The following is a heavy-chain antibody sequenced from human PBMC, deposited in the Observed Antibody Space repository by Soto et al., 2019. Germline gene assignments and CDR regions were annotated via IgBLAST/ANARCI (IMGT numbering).Heavy chain of an antibody. Sequence: GGSLRLSCADSGITFSDSWMTWVRQAPGKGLEWVASIKQDGSEKSYVDSVEGRFTISRDNAKNSLYLQMDSLRVGDTAVYYCARGGVYSTSSLPRFYYYAMDVWGQGTTVTVSS. D-gene: IGHD6-6*01. CDR3: ARGGVYSTSSLPRFYYYAMDV. J-gene: IGHJ6*02. CDR2: IKQDGSEK. CDR1: GITFSDSW. V-gene: IGHV3-7*01.